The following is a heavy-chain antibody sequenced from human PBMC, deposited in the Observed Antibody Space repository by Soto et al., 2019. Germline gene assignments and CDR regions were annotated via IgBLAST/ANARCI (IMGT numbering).Heavy chain of an antibody. J-gene: IGHJ4*02. CDR2: ISSSVSNYM. V-gene: IGHV3-21*01. CDR1: GFSFSDYS. Sequence: EVQLVESGGGLVKPGGSLRLSCAASGFSFSDYSMNWVRQAPGKGLEWVSSISSSVSNYMFYADSVKGRFTISRDNAKKSLYLQMNSLRADDTAVYYCARYDYGDYYFDYWGQGTLVTVSS. D-gene: IGHD4-17*01. CDR3: ARYDYGDYYFDY.